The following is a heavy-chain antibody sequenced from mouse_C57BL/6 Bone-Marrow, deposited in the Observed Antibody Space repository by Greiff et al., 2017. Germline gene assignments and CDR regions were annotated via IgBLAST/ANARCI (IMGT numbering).Heavy chain of an antibody. CDR3: TRWITTVVATDDY. J-gene: IGHJ2*01. CDR1: GYTFTDYE. D-gene: IGHD1-1*01. Sequence: VQLQQSGAELVRPGASVTLSCKASGYTFTDYEMYWVKQTPVHGLEWIGAIDPETGGTAYNQKFKGKAILTADKSSSTAYMELRSLTSEDSAVYYCTRWITTVVATDDYWGQGTTLTVSS. V-gene: IGHV1-15*01. CDR2: IDPETGGT.